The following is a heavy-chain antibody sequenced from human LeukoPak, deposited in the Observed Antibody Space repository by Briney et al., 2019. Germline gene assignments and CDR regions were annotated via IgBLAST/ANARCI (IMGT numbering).Heavy chain of an antibody. D-gene: IGHD2-2*01. CDR3: ARTQGCSSTSCPLDY. CDR2: IYYSGST. J-gene: IGHJ4*02. Sequence: TLSLTCTVSGGSISSGGYYWRWIRQHPGKGLEWIGYIYYSGSTYYNPSLKSRVTISVDTSKNQFSLKLSSVTAADTAVYYCARTQGCSSTSCPLDYWGQGTLVTVSS. CDR1: GGSISSGGYY. V-gene: IGHV4-31*03.